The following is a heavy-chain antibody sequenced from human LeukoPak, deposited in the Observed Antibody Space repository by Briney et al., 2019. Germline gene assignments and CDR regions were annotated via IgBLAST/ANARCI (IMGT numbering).Heavy chain of an antibody. J-gene: IGHJ4*02. CDR2: IYYSGST. CDR1: GGSISSNSYY. V-gene: IGHV4-39*01. D-gene: IGHD7-27*01. CDR3: ARLFAGDDY. Sequence: SETLSLTCAVSGGSISSNSYYWGWIRQPPGKGLEWIGSIYYSGSTYYNPSLKSRVTISVDTSKNQFSLKLSSVTAADTAVYYCARLFAGDDYWGQGTLVTVSS.